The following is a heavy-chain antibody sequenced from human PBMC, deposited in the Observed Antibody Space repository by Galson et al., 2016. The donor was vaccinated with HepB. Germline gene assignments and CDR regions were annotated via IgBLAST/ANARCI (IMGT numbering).Heavy chain of an antibody. D-gene: IGHD6-19*01. CDR2: IKSKTDGGTT. CDR1: GFTFSNYW. Sequence: SLRLSCAASGFTFSNYWMSWVRQAPGKGLEWVGRIKSKTDGGTTDYAAPVKGRFTISRDDSKNTLYLQMNSLKTEDTAVYYCTTDRGYSSGWYYHGMDVWGQGTAVTVSS. CDR3: TTDRGYSSGWYYHGMDV. V-gene: IGHV3-15*01. J-gene: IGHJ6*02.